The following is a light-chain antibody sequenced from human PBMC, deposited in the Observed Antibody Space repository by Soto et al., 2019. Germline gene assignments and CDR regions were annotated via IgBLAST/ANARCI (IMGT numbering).Light chain of an antibody. J-gene: IGKJ4*01. CDR3: QLRSSWPLT. Sequence: EIVLTQSPATLSLSPGERATLSCRASQRVSSYLVWYQQKPGQAPRLLIFDAFNRATGIPARFSGSGSGTDFTLTISSLEPEDFAVYYCQLRSSWPLTFGGGTKVEIK. CDR1: QRVSSY. CDR2: DAF. V-gene: IGKV3-11*01.